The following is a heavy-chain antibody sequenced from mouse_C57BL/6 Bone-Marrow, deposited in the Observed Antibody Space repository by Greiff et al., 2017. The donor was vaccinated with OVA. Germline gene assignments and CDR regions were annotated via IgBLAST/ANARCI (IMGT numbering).Heavy chain of an antibody. CDR3: ARVGGTTEDY. J-gene: IGHJ4*01. D-gene: IGHD1-1*01. CDR1: GYSITSGYY. V-gene: IGHV3-6*01. CDR2: ISYDGSN. Sequence: EVKLMESGPGLVKPSQSLSLTCSVTGYSITSGYYWNWIRQFPGNKLEWMGYISYDGSNNYNPSLKNRISITRDTSKNQFFLKLNSVTTEDTATYYCARVGGTTEDYWGQGTSVTVSS.